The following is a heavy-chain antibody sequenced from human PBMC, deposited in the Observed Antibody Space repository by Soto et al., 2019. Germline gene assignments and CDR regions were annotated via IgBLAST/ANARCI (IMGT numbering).Heavy chain of an antibody. CDR2: IYYSGST. CDR1: GGSISSCGYY. D-gene: IGHD3-22*01. V-gene: IGHV4-31*03. CDR3: ARAERDYDSSGYPLFDY. J-gene: IGHJ4*02. Sequence: SETLSLTCTVSGGSISSCGYYWSWIRQHPGKGLEWIGYIYYSGSTYYNPSLKSRVTISVDTSKNQFSLKLSSVTAADTAVYYCARAERDYDSSGYPLFDYWGQGTLVTVSS.